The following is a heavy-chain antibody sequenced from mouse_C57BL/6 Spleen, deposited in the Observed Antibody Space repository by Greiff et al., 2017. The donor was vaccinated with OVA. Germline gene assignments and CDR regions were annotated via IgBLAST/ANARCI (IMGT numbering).Heavy chain of an antibody. CDR2: INPSTGGT. CDR3: ARSAYYGSSYGWFAY. D-gene: IGHD1-1*01. J-gene: IGHJ3*01. CDR1: GYSFTGYY. V-gene: IGHV1-42*01. Sequence: EVKLQESGPELVKPGASVKISCKASGYSFTGYYMNWVKQSPEKSLEWIGEINPSTGGTTYNQKFKAKATLTVDKSSSTAYMQLKSLTSEDSAVYYCARSAYYGSSYGWFAYWGQGTLVTVSA.